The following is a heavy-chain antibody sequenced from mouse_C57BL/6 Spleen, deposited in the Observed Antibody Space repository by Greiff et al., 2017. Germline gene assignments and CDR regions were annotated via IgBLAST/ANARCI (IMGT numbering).Heavy chain of an antibody. CDR1: GFTFSSYA. Sequence: DVMLVESGGGLVKPGGSLKLSCAASGFTFSSYAMSWVRQTPEKRLEWVATISDGGSYTYYPDNVKGRFTISRDNAKNNLYLQMSHLKSEDTAMYYCARERNYGSSWFAYWGQGTLVTVSA. D-gene: IGHD2-2*01. V-gene: IGHV5-4*01. CDR2: ISDGGSYT. J-gene: IGHJ3*01. CDR3: ARERNYGSSWFAY.